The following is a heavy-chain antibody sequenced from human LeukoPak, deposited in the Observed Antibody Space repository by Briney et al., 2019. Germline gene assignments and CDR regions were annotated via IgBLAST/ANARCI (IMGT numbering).Heavy chain of an antibody. Sequence: GRSLRLSCAVSEFTFSHFAMHWVRQAPGKGLEWVAVVSSHGNDGYYADSVKGRFTISRDNSKNTLYLQIDSLRAEDTAIYYCARDAYNFNDFDYWGQGTLVTVSS. J-gene: IGHJ4*02. CDR3: ARDAYNFNDFDY. CDR1: EFTFSHFA. V-gene: IGHV3-30*01. CDR2: VSSHGNDG. D-gene: IGHD5-24*01.